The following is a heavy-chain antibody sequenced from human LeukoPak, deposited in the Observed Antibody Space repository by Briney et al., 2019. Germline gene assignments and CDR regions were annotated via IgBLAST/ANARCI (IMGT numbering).Heavy chain of an antibody. Sequence: SETLSLTCAVYGGSFSGYYWSWIRQPPGKGLEWIGEINHSGSTNYNPSLKSRVTISVDTSKNQFSLKLSSVTAADTAVYYCARYYYDSSGYLTYWYFDLWGRGTLVTVSS. D-gene: IGHD3-22*01. CDR2: INHSGST. V-gene: IGHV4-34*01. CDR3: ARYYYDSSGYLTYWYFDL. CDR1: GGSFSGYY. J-gene: IGHJ2*01.